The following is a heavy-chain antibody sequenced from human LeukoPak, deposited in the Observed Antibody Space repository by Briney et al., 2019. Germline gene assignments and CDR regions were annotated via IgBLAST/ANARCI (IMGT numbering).Heavy chain of an antibody. J-gene: IGHJ4*02. CDR2: MSGSGGST. V-gene: IGHV3-23*01. CDR1: GFSFSSYA. CDR3: AKNAEREKHFTPKRYKWNSYFDY. D-gene: IGHD1-7*01. Sequence: GGSLRLSCAASGFSFSSYAMSWVRQAPGKGLEWVSVMSGSGGSTYYADSVKGRFTISRDNSKNTLYLQMNSLRAEDTAVYYCAKNAEREKHFTPKRYKWNSYFDYWGQGTLVTVSS.